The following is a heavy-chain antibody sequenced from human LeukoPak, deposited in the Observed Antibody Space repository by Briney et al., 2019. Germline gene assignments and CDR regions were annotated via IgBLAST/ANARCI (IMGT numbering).Heavy chain of an antibody. V-gene: IGHV1-2*02. CDR3: ARAGGFGAFDI. D-gene: IGHD3-16*01. J-gene: IGHJ3*02. Sequence: GASVKVSCKTSGYTFTDYYIHWVRQAPGQGLEWMGWINPNSGGTNYAQKFQGRVTMTRDTSISTSYMDLSRLRSDDTAVYYCARAGGFGAFDIWGQGTMVTVSS. CDR2: INPNSGGT. CDR1: GYTFTDYY.